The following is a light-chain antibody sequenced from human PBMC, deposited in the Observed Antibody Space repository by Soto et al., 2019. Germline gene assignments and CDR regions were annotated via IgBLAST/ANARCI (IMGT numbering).Light chain of an antibody. CDR3: QQYNNWTLYT. CDR2: GAS. V-gene: IGKV3-15*01. Sequence: EIVMTQSPATLSVSPGERATLSCRASQSVSSNLAWYQQKPCQAPMLLIYGASTMATGIPARFSGSVSGTEFTLTLSSMQSEDFAVYYRQQYNNWTLYTFGQGTKLEIK. CDR1: QSVSSN. J-gene: IGKJ2*01.